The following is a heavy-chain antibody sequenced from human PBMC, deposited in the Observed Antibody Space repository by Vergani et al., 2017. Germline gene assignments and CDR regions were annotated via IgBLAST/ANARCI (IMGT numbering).Heavy chain of an antibody. V-gene: IGHV1-58*01. D-gene: IGHD3-22*01. Sequence: QMQLVQSGPQVKKPGTSVKVSCKASGFTFTSSAVQWVRQARGQRLEWIGWIVVGSGNTNYAQKFQERVTITRDMSTSTAYMELSSLRSEDTAVYYCAAANYYDSSGYYYRGHYFDYWGQGTLVTVSS. CDR3: AAANYYDSSGYYYRGHYFDY. CDR1: GFTFTSSA. CDR2: IVVGSGNT. J-gene: IGHJ4*02.